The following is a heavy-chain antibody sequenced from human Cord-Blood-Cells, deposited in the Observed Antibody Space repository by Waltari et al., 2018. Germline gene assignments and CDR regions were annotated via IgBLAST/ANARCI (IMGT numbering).Heavy chain of an antibody. D-gene: IGHD3-10*01. V-gene: IGHV4-59*01. Sequence: QVQLQESGPGLVKPSETLSLTCTVSGGPISSYYWSWIRQPPGKGLEWIGYIYYSGSTNYNPSLKSRVTISVDTSKNQFSLKLSSVTAADTAVYYCARFGTVPYDAFDIWGQGTMVTVSS. CDR2: IYYSGST. J-gene: IGHJ3*02. CDR1: GGPISSYY. CDR3: ARFGTVPYDAFDI.